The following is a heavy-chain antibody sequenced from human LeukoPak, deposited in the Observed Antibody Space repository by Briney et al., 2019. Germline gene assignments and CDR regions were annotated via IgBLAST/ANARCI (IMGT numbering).Heavy chain of an antibody. J-gene: IGHJ4*02. D-gene: IGHD5-12*01. CDR3: ARGGSGYDSPDY. CDR2: ISYDGSNK. V-gene: IGHV3-30-3*01. Sequence: GGSLRLSCAASGFTFRNYAMTWVRQAPGKGLEWVAVISYDGSNKYYADSVKGRFTISRDNSKNTLYLQMNSLRAEDTAVYYCARGGSGYDSPDYWGQGTLVTVSS. CDR1: GFTFRNYA.